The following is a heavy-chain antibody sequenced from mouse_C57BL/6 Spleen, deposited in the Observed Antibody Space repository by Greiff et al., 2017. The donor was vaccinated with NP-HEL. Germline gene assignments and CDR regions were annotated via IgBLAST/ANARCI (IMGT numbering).Heavy chain of an antibody. CDR3: ASLYGPFAY. V-gene: IGHV1-64*01. J-gene: IGHJ3*01. D-gene: IGHD1-1*02. CDR1: GYTFTSYW. CDR2: IHPNSGST. Sequence: QVQLKQPGAELVKPGASVKLSCKASGYTFTSYWMHWVKQRPGQGLEWIGMIHPNSGSTNYNEKFKSKATLTVDKSSSTAYMQLSSLTSEDSAVYDCASLYGPFAYWGQGTLVTVSA.